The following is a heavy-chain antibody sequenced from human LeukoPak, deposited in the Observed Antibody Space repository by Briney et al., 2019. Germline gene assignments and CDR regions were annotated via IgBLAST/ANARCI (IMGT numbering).Heavy chain of an antibody. CDR1: GGSISSGGYS. J-gene: IGHJ4*02. CDR2: IYYSGST. D-gene: IGHD2-2*01. CDR3: ARGWGVVVPAAIFDY. Sequence: SQTLSLTCTVSGGSISSGGYSWSWIRQHPGKGLEWIGYIYYSGSTYYNPSLKSRVTISVDTSKNQFSLKLSSVTAADTAVYYRARGWGVVVPAAIFDYWGQGTLVTVSS. V-gene: IGHV4-31*03.